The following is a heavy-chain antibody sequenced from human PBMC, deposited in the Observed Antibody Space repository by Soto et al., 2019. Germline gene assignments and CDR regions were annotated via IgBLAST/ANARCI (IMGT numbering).Heavy chain of an antibody. CDR2: ISYDGSNK. V-gene: IGHV3-30-3*01. D-gene: IGHD1-26*01. Sequence: GGSLRLSCAASGFTFSSYAMHWVRQAPGKGLEWVAVISYDGSNKYYADSVKGRFTISRDNSKNTLYLQMNSLRAEDTAVYYCARALGGVGGYSYYYYGMDVWGQGTTVTVSS. CDR3: ARALGGVGGYSYYYYGMDV. CDR1: GFTFSSYA. J-gene: IGHJ6*02.